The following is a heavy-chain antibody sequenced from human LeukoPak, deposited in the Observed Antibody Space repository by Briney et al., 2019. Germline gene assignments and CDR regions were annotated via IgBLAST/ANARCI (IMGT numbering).Heavy chain of an antibody. CDR2: INHSGST. D-gene: IGHD6-6*01. J-gene: IGHJ6*03. Sequence: PSETLSLTCAVYGGSFSGYYWSWIRQPPGKGLEWIGEINHSGSTNYNPSLKSRVTISVDTSKNQFSLKLSSVTAADTAVYYCARVVEQLAYYYYYYYMDVWGKGATVTVSS. CDR3: ARVVEQLAYYYYYYYMDV. V-gene: IGHV4-34*01. CDR1: GGSFSGYY.